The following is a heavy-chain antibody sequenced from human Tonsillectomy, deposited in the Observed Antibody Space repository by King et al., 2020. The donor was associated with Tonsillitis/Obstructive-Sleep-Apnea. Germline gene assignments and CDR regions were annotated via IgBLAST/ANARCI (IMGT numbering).Heavy chain of an antibody. J-gene: IGHJ3*02. CDR1: GYSFASYW. Sequence: QLVQSGAEVEKPGESLKISCKGSGYSFASYWIGWVRQMPGKGLEWMGIIYPGDSDTRYSPSFQGQVTISVDKSISTAYLQWSSLKASDTAMYYCARLNALTVYGTHLAAFDIWGQGTMVTVSS. CDR3: ARLNALTVYGTHLAAFDI. CDR2: IYPGDSDT. D-gene: IGHD2-8*01. V-gene: IGHV5-51*03.